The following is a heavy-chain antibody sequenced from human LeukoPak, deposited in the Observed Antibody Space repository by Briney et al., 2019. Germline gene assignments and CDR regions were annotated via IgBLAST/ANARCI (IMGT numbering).Heavy chain of an antibody. D-gene: IGHD3-22*01. CDR2: ISGSGGGT. CDR3: ARRRNSSDGMDFDY. Sequence: TGGSLRLSCAASGFTFSHYAMSWVRQAPGKGLEWVSVISGSGGGTYYADSLKGRFTISRDNAKNTLYLQMISLTAEDTAVYYCARRRNSSDGMDFDYWGQGTLVTVSS. V-gene: IGHV3-23*01. CDR1: GFTFSHYA. J-gene: IGHJ4*02.